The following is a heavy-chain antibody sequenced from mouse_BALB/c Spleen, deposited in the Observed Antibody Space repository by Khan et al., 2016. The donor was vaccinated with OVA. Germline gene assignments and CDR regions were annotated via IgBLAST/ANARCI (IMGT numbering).Heavy chain of an antibody. V-gene: IGHV1-76*01. D-gene: IGHD3-2*02. CDR1: GYIFTSYW. Sequence: QVQLKQSGAELVRPGASVKLSCKTSGYIFTSYWIHWVKQRSGQGLEWIARIYPGTDNSYYNEKFKDKATLTADKSSSTAYIQLSSLKSEDADVYFWAREEALYHFDHWGQGTTLTVSS. CDR3: AREEALYHFDH. CDR2: IYPGTDNS. J-gene: IGHJ2*01.